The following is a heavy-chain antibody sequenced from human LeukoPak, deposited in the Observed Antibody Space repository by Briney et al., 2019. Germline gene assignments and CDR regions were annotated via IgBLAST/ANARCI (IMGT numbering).Heavy chain of an antibody. CDR1: GFTFTDYY. J-gene: IGHJ4*02. V-gene: IGHV1-2*06. Sequence: GASVKVSCKASGFTFTDYYLHWVRQAPGQDLEWMGRIILNNGATNYAQKFQGRVTLTRDTSISTAYMELSRQTSDDTAVYYCATDGGKHNFDYWGQGTLVTVSS. CDR3: ATDGGKHNFDY. D-gene: IGHD1-26*01. CDR2: IILNNGAT.